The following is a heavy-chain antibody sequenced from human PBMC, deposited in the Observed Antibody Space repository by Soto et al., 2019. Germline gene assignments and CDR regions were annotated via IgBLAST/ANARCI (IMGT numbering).Heavy chain of an antibody. D-gene: IGHD1-1*01. Sequence: QVQLQESGPGLVKPSETLSLTCTVSGGSISSYYWSWIRQPPGKGLEWIGYIYYSGSTNYNPSLKGRVTISVDTYKNQFSLKLSSVTAADTAVYYCARVTTGDAFDIWGQGTMVTVSS. CDR3: ARVTTGDAFDI. CDR1: GGSISSYY. J-gene: IGHJ3*02. CDR2: IYYSGST. V-gene: IGHV4-59*01.